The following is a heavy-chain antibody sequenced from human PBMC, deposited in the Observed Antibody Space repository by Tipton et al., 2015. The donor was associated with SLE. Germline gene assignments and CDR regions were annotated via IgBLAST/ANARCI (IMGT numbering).Heavy chain of an antibody. CDR3: ARDGDSSGYYYVDAFDI. CDR1: GFTFSSYS. J-gene: IGHJ3*02. CDR2: ISSSSSYI. D-gene: IGHD3-22*01. Sequence: GSLRLSCAASGFTFSSYSMNWVRQAPGKGLEWVSSISSSSSYIYYADSVKGRFTISRDNAKNSLYLQMNSLRAEDTAVYYCARDGDSSGYYYVDAFDIWGQGTMVTVSS. V-gene: IGHV3-21*01.